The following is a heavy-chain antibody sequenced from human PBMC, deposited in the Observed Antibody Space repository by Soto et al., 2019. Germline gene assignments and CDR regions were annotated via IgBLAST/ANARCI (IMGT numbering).Heavy chain of an antibody. J-gene: IGHJ6*03. CDR1: GFTFSSYA. D-gene: IGHD3-16*01. V-gene: IGHV3-23*01. CDR3: ARHVSRGDYIWGSYSPYMDV. Sequence: GGSLRLSCAASGFTFSSYAMSWVRQAPGKGLGWVSAISGSGGSTYYADSVKGRFTISRDNSKNTLYLQMNSLRAEDTAVYYCARHVSRGDYIWGSYSPYMDVWGKGTTVTVSS. CDR2: ISGSGGST.